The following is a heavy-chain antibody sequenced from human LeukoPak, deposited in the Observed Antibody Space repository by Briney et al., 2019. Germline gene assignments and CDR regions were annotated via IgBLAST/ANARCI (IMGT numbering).Heavy chain of an antibody. J-gene: IGHJ4*02. D-gene: IGHD5-12*01. CDR2: IYHSGST. Sequence: PSETLSLTCAVSGYSISSGYYWGWIRQPPGKGLEWIGSIYHSGSTYYNPSLKSRVTISVDTSKNQFSLKLSSVTAVDTAVYYCARQGSIVATSVFDYWGQGTLVTVSS. CDR1: GYSISSGYY. CDR3: ARQGSIVATSVFDY. V-gene: IGHV4-38-2*01.